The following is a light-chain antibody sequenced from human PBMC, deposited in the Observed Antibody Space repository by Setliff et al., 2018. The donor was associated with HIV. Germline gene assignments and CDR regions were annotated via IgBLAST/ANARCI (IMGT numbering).Light chain of an antibody. CDR1: SSDVGSSNR. V-gene: IGLV2-18*02. CDR3: SSYTTINTYV. Sequence: QSALTQPPSVSGSPGQSVTISCTGTSSDVGSSNRVSWYQQPPGTAPRLMIYEVSSRPSGVPDRFSGSKSGNTASLTISGLQAEDEADYYCSSYTTINTYVFGSGTKVTVL. CDR2: EVS. J-gene: IGLJ1*01.